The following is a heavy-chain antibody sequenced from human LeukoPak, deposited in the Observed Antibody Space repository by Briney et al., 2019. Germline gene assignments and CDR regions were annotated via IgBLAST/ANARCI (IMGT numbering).Heavy chain of an antibody. CDR3: TSPPSYGMDV. CDR2: IRSKANRYAT. J-gene: IGHJ6*02. V-gene: IGHV3-73*01. Sequence: GGSLRLSCAASGFTFSGSAMHWVRQASGKGLEWVGRIRSKANRYATAYAASVKGRFTISRDDSKNTAYLQMNSLKTEDTAVYYCTSPPSYGMDVWGQGTTVTVSS. CDR1: GFTFSGSA.